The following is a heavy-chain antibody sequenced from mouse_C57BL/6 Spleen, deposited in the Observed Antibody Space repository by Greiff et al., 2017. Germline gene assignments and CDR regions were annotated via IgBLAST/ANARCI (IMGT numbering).Heavy chain of an antibody. D-gene: IGHD2-4*01. J-gene: IGHJ3*01. CDR2: IDSSDSET. V-gene: IGHV1-52*01. Sequence: QVPLTQPGAALVRPGSSVTLSCKASGYTFTSYWMHWVKQRPIQGLEGIGNIDSSDSETHYKQKLKDKATLTGDKSSRTAYMQLSSLTSEDSAVYYCARSDDYDPFAYWGQGTLVTVSA. CDR3: ARSDDYDPFAY. CDR1: GYTFTSYW.